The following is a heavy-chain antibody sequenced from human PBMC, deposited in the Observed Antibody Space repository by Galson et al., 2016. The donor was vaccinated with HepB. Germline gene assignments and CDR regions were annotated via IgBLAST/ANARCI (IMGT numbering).Heavy chain of an antibody. J-gene: IGHJ3*02. V-gene: IGHV3-64D*08. CDR3: LESGYCGITDCFHAFDI. Sequence: SLRLSCAASGFTFSSYSMHWVRQAPGKGLEYISTISNDGRSRYFVDSVRGRFTISRDNSRNTVYLQMSSLRPEDSATYYCLESGYCGITDCFHAFDIWGQGTMVTVSS. D-gene: IGHD2-2*01. CDR2: ISNDGRSR. CDR1: GFTFSSYS.